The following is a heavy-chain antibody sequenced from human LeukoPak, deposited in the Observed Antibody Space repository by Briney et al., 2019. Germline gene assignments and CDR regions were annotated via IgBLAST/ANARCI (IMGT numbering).Heavy chain of an antibody. CDR3: ARALSSWSHIDY. J-gene: IGHJ4*02. CDR2: IYPDDSDT. CDR1: GYSFTNYW. Sequence: PGESLKISCKGSGYSFTNYWIGWVRQMPGKGLEWMGIIYPDDSDTRYSPSSQGQVTISADKSINTAYLQWSSLKASDTAMYYCARALSSWSHIDYWGQGTLVSVSS. D-gene: IGHD6-13*01. V-gene: IGHV5-51*01.